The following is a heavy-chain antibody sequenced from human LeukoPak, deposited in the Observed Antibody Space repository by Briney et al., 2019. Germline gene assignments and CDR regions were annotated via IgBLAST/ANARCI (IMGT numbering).Heavy chain of an antibody. CDR1: GFTFSSYA. J-gene: IGHJ4*02. CDR3: ARFPYYYDSSGYQNFDY. D-gene: IGHD3-22*01. V-gene: IGHV3-30-3*01. CDR2: ISYDGSNK. Sequence: PGGSLRLSCAASGFTFSSYAMHWVRQAPGKGLEWVAVISYDGSNKYYADSVKGRFTISRDNSKNTLYLQMNSLRAEDTAVYYCARFPYYYDSSGYQNFDYWGQGTLVTVSS.